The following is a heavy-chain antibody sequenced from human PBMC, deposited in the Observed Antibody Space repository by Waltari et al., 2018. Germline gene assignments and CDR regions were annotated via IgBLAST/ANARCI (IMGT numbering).Heavy chain of an antibody. CDR1: GYTFTKYA. J-gene: IGHJ4*02. CDR2: IHTKTGNP. Sequence: QVQLVQSGSELKRPGASVKVSCQASGYTFTKYAMNWLRQAPGQGLEWMGWIHTKTGNPTYAQGFAGRFVFSLDTSVTTAHLQISSLKAEDTAIYYCGREMVAGQKSLVEYWGQGTVVTVSS. V-gene: IGHV7-4-1*02. D-gene: IGHD6-19*01. CDR3: GREMVAGQKSLVEY.